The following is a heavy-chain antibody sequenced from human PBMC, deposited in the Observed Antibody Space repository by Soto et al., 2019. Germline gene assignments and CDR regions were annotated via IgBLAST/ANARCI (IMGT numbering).Heavy chain of an antibody. V-gene: IGHV3-74*01. Sequence: EVQLVESGGGLVRPGGSLRLSCAASGFTFSYYWMHWVRQAPGKGLVWVSRIHSDGSSTTYADFVKGRFIISRDNARNTGDLQMNSGRVEDTAVYYCARGDREAFDLWGQGTVVTVSS. CDR3: ARGDREAFDL. CDR1: GFTFSYYW. CDR2: IHSDGSST. J-gene: IGHJ3*01.